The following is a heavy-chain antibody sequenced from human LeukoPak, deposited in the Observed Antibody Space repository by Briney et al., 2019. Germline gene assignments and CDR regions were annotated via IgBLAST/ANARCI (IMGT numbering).Heavy chain of an antibody. V-gene: IGHV3-30*04. CDR3: ARGSYSSGWYVDY. Sequence: GESLRLSCAASGFTFSSYAMHWVRQAPGKGLEWVAVISYDGSNKYYADSVKGRFTISRDNSKNTLYLQMNSLRAEDTAVYYCARGSYSSGWYVDYWGQGTLVTVSS. J-gene: IGHJ4*02. D-gene: IGHD6-19*01. CDR2: ISYDGSNK. CDR1: GFTFSSYA.